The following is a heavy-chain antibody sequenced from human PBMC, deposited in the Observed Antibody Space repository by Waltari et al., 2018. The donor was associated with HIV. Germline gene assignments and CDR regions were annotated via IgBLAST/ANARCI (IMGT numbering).Heavy chain of an antibody. D-gene: IGHD3-3*01. CDR1: GGSISSSSYY. Sequence: QLQLQESGPGLVKPSETLSLTCTVSGGSISSSSYYWGWFRQPPGKGLEWIGSIYYSGSTYYNPSLKSRVTISVDTSKNQFSLKLSSVTAADTAVYYCARQDQKRGFAAGHWGQGTLVTVSS. J-gene: IGHJ4*02. V-gene: IGHV4-39*01. CDR3: ARQDQKRGFAAGH. CDR2: IYYSGST.